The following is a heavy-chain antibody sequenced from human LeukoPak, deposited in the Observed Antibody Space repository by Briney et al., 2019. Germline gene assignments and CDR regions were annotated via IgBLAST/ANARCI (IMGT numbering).Heavy chain of an antibody. D-gene: IGHD3-3*01. Sequence: SETLSVTCAVYGGSFSGYYWSWIRQPPGRGLEWIGEINHSGSTNYNPPLKSRVTISVDTSKNQFSLKLSSVTAADTAVYYCARRGTIFGVVINPFDYWGQGTLVTVSS. CDR2: INHSGST. V-gene: IGHV4-34*01. J-gene: IGHJ4*02. CDR1: GGSFSGYY. CDR3: ARRGTIFGVVINPFDY.